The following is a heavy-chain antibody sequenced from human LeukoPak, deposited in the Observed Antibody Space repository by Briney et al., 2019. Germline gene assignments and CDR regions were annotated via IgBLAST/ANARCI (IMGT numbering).Heavy chain of an antibody. J-gene: IGHJ4*02. CDR3: ARLGRAAAGGKECYYFDY. CDR1: GFTFSSYS. CDR2: ISSSSSYI. D-gene: IGHD6-13*01. Sequence: GGSLRLSCAASGFTFSSYSMNWVRQAPGKGLEWVSSISSSSSYIYYADSVKGRFTIPRDNAKNSLYLQMNSLRAEDTAVYYCARLGRAAAGGKECYYFDYWGQGTLVTVSS. V-gene: IGHV3-21*01.